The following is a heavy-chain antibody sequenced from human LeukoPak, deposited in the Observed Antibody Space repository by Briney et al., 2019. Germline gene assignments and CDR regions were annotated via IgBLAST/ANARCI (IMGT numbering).Heavy chain of an antibody. D-gene: IGHD2-2*01. CDR1: GYTLSSHY. Sequence: ASVKVSCKASGYTLSSHYLHWVRQAPGQGLEWMGIINPTGGSTTYAQKFQGRVTMTSDTSTETVYMDLSSLTSEDTAVYYCARGGLGYCGSNGCYPFWYFDLWGRGTLVTVSS. CDR3: ARGGLGYCGSNGCYPFWYFDL. J-gene: IGHJ2*01. CDR2: INPTGGST. V-gene: IGHV1-46*01.